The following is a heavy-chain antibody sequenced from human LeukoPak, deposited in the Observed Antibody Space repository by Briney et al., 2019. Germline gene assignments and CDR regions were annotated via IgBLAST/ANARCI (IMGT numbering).Heavy chain of an antibody. CDR1: GGTFSSYA. D-gene: IGHD1-1*01. V-gene: IGHV1-69*05. Sequence: GSSVKVSCKASGGTFSSYAISWVRQAPGQGLEWMGGIIPIFGTANYAQKFQGRVTITTDESTSTAYMELSSLRAEDTAVYYCAKGGLNWNYYYYWGQGTLVTVSS. J-gene: IGHJ4*02. CDR3: AKGGLNWNYYYY. CDR2: IIPIFGTA.